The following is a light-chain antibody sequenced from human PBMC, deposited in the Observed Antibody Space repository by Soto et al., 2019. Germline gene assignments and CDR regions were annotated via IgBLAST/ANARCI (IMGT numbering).Light chain of an antibody. CDR3: QQSYRIPKT. CDR1: QSVSTY. V-gene: IGKV1-39*01. Sequence: DVQMTRSPASLSASVGDRVTITCRASQSVSTYLNWYQQKPGEAPKLLIYGASNLQSGVPSRFSGSGSGTDFTLTISSLQTEDYATFYCQQSYRIPKTFGGGIKVDIX. J-gene: IGKJ4*01. CDR2: GAS.